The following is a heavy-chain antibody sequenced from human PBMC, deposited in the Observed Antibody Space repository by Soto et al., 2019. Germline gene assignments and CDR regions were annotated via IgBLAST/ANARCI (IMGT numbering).Heavy chain of an antibody. CDR1: GFSFYSHA. CDR2: ISGSGGST. J-gene: IGHJ3*02. Sequence: GGVRRLSLAAPGFSFYSHAMRWVAPGSRKGLEWVSAISGSGGSTYYADSVKGRFTISRDNSKNTLYLQMNSLRAEDTAVYYCAKDRRGYSPYDAFDIWGQGTMVTVSS. D-gene: IGHD5-18*01. CDR3: AKDRRGYSPYDAFDI. V-gene: IGHV3-23*01.